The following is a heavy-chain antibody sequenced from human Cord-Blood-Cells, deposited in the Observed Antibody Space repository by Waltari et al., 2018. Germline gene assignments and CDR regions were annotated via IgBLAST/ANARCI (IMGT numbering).Heavy chain of an antibody. D-gene: IGHD2-21*01. CDR2: IKQDGSEK. J-gene: IGHJ4*02. V-gene: IGHV3-7*01. Sequence: EVQLVESGGGLVEPGGSLRLSCSASGFTLSSSWMSWVRQAPGKGLEWVANIKQDGSEKYYVDSVKGRFTISRDNAKNSLYLQMNSLRAEDTAVYYCARDSGDFDYWGQGTLVTVSS. CDR3: ARDSGDFDY. CDR1: GFTLSSSW.